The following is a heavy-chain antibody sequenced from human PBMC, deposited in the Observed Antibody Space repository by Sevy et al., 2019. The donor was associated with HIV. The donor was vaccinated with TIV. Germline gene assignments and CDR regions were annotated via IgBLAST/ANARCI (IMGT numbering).Heavy chain of an antibody. Sequence: GGSLRLSCAASGFTFSTYGMHWVRQAPGKGLEWVAVIWFDESNTYYADSVKGRFTISRDIAKNTLHLQMNSLRAGDTAVYYCARDLEFYDYGDYGPAFMPDYWGQGTLVTVSS. D-gene: IGHD4-17*01. CDR2: IWFDESNT. J-gene: IGHJ4*02. CDR3: ARDLEFYDYGDYGPAFMPDY. V-gene: IGHV3-33*01. CDR1: GFTFSTYG.